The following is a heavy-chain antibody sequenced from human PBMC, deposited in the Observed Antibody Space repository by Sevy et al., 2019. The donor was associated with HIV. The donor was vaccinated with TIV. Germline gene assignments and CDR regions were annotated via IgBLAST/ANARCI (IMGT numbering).Heavy chain of an antibody. CDR3: ARAGRPYYYAMDV. J-gene: IGHJ6*02. V-gene: IGHV3-74*01. Sequence: GGSLRLSCAASGFTFSNYWIYWVRQLPGKGLVWVSRIDSDGSSTRYADSVKGRFTISRDNAKNTLYLQMNSLRAEDTAVYYCARAGRPYYYAMDVWGQGTTVTVSS. CDR1: GFTFSNYW. CDR2: IDSDGSST.